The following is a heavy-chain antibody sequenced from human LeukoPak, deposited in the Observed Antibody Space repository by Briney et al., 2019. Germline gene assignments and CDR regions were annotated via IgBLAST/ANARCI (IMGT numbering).Heavy chain of an antibody. CDR3: ARRAVPYYYYGMDV. CDR2: INPNSGGT. Sequence: ASVKVSCKASGYTFTGYYMHWVRRAPGQGLEWMGWINPNSGGTNYAQKFQGRVTMTRDTSISTAYMELSRLRSDDTAVYYCARRAVPYYYYGMDVWGQGTTVTVSS. V-gene: IGHV1-2*02. J-gene: IGHJ6*02. D-gene: IGHD2-2*01. CDR1: GYTFTGYY.